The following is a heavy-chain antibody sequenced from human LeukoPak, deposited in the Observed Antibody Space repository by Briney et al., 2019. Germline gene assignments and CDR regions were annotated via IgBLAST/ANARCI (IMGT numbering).Heavy chain of an antibody. CDR2: IFRSGTT. CDR3: ARVYDSSGYYAFDI. J-gene: IGHJ3*02. V-gene: IGHV4-38-2*02. Sequence: SETLSLTCTVSGYSISSGYYWGWIRPPPGKGLEWIGSIFRSGTTYYNPSLKSRVTISVDTSKNQFSLKLSSVTAADTAVYYCARVYDSSGYYAFDIWGQGTMVTVSS. D-gene: IGHD3-22*01. CDR1: GYSISSGYY.